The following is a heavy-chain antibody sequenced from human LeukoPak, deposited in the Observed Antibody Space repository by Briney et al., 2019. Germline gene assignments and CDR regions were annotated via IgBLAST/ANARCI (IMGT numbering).Heavy chain of an antibody. CDR1: GGSISSYY. V-gene: IGHV4-59*01. Sequence: SETLSLTCTVSGGSISSYYWSWIRQPPGKGLEWIGYISYSGSTNFNPSLKSRVTISVDTSKNQFSLKLSSVTAADTAAYYCAREGTAGTNLNWFDPWGQGTLVTVSS. D-gene: IGHD1-1*01. CDR3: AREGTAGTNLNWFDP. CDR2: ISYSGST. J-gene: IGHJ5*02.